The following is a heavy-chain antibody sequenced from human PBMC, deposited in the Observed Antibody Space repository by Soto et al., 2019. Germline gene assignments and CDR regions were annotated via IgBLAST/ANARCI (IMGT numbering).Heavy chain of an antibody. J-gene: IGHJ3*02. Sequence: EVQLVESGGGLVKPGGSLRLSCAASGFTFSSYSMNWVRQAPGKGLEWVSSISSSSSYIYYADSVKGRFTISRDNAKNSLDLQMNSLRAEDTAVYYCARGSSFFRRDYGAFDIWGQGTMVTVSS. V-gene: IGHV3-21*01. CDR2: ISSSSSYI. CDR3: ARGSSFFRRDYGAFDI. CDR1: GFTFSSYS. D-gene: IGHD4-17*01.